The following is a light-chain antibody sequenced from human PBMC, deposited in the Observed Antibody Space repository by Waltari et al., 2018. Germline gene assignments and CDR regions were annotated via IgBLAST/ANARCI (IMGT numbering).Light chain of an antibody. CDR2: DAS. J-gene: IGKJ2*01. Sequence: EIVLTQSPGTLSWSPGERATLSCRASQRVGNNYLTWYQQKPGQAPRLLIYDASTRASGIPDRFSGSGSGTDFTLTISRLEPEDLAVYYCQQYGDSPLYTFGQGTKLEI. V-gene: IGKV3-20*01. CDR1: QRVGNNY. CDR3: QQYGDSPLYT.